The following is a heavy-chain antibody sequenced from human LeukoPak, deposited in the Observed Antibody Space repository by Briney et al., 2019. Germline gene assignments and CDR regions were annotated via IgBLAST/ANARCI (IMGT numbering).Heavy chain of an antibody. CDR3: ASNPSILGELSSFDY. J-gene: IGHJ4*02. D-gene: IGHD3-16*02. CDR1: GGSISSSSYY. Sequence: SETLSLTCTVSGGSISSSSYYWGWIRQPPGKGLEWIGSIYYSGSTYYNPSLKSRVTISVDTSKNQFSLKLRSVTAADTAVYYCASNPSILGELSSFDYWGQGTLVTVSS. V-gene: IGHV4-39*01. CDR2: IYYSGST.